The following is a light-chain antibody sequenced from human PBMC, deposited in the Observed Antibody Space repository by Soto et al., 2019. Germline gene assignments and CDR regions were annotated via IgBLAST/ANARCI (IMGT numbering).Light chain of an antibody. J-gene: IGKJ1*01. CDR1: QTISSH. Sequence: DIQVTPSPSSPAASGGDRGISTCPASQTISSHLNWYQQKPGKAPKVLIFGVSTLQSGVPSRFSGSGSGTDFTLTVSSLHPEDFATYYCQQSYTSPRTFGQGTKVDIK. V-gene: IGKV1-39*01. CDR3: QQSYTSPRT. CDR2: GVS.